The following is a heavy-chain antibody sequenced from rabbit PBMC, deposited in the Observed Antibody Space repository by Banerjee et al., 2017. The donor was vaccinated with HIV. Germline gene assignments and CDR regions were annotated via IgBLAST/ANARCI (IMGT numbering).Heavy chain of an antibody. CDR2: MDAGSSGST. J-gene: IGHJ4*01. D-gene: IGHD1-1*01. CDR3: AREGASSSGYYPYFNL. Sequence: QEQLEESGGDLVKPEGSLTLTCTASGFTLSSYWICWVRQAPGKGLEWIACMDAGSSGSTNYASWAKGRFTISSHNAQNTLYLQLNSLTAADTATYFCAREGASSSGYYPYFNLWGQGTLVTVS. CDR1: GFTLSSYW. V-gene: IGHV1S45*01.